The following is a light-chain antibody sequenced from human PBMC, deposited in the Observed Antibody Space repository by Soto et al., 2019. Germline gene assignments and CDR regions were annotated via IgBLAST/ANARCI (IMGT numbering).Light chain of an antibody. CDR3: ASYTTISTDV. CDR2: DVT. CDR1: SSDVGAYNY. V-gene: IGLV2-14*01. Sequence: QSVLTQPASVSGPPGQSITISCTGTSSDVGAYNYVSWYQHHPGKAPRLVIYDVTNRPSGISDRFSGSKSGNTASLTISGLLAEDEADYYCASYTTISTDVFGTGTKATVL. J-gene: IGLJ1*01.